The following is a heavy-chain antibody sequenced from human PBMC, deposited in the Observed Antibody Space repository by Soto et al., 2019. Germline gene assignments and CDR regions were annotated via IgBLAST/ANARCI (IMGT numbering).Heavy chain of an antibody. D-gene: IGHD3-3*01. V-gene: IGHV2-5*01. J-gene: IGHJ3*02. Sequence: TVAQNCRFRGLSLNTSTVGVGLLRQAPGKALEWLALINWNDDERYSPSLKDRLTITKDTSKNHVVLTMTNIDPVDIATYYCAHRHFLDGLDISGEGTM. CDR1: GLSLNTSTVG. CDR3: AHRHFLDGLDI. CDR2: INWNDDE.